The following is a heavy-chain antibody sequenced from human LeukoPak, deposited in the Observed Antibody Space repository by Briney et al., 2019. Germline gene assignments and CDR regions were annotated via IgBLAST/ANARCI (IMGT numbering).Heavy chain of an antibody. V-gene: IGHV3-48*02. D-gene: IGHD2-15*01. J-gene: IGHJ4*02. CDR2: ISSISSTI. Sequence: PGGSLRLSCAASGFSFGNYSMNWVRQAPGTGLEWVSYISSISSTIYYADSVEGRFTISRDNAKNSLYLQMNSLRDDDTAIYYCARVDCSGGGCYSALNLWGQGTLVTVSS. CDR1: GFSFGNYS. CDR3: ARVDCSGGGCYSALNL.